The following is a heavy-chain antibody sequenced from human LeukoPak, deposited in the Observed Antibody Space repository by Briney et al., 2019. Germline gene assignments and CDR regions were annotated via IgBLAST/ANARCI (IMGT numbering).Heavy chain of an antibody. J-gene: IGHJ4*02. CDR3: ARDQLATGTYDY. CDR2: IIPIFGTA. CDR1: GGTFSSYA. V-gene: IGHV1-69*05. Sequence: SVKVSCKASGGTFSSYAISWVRQAPGQGLEWMGRIIPIFGTANYAQKFQGRVTITTDESTSTAYMELSSLRSEDTAVYYCARDQLATGTYDYWGQGTLVTVSS. D-gene: IGHD1-1*01.